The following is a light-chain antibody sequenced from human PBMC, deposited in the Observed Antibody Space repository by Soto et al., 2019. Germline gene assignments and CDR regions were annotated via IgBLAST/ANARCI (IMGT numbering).Light chain of an antibody. CDR3: QHYVSLPPART. Sequence: EIVLTQSPGSLSLSPGERATLSCRASQSFTSNFLAWYQQKPGQAPRLLIYGASSRATGIPDRFSGSGSGTEFTLIISRLEPEDFAVYYCQHYVSLPPARTFGQGTKVEIK. J-gene: IGKJ1*01. CDR1: QSFTSNF. V-gene: IGKV3-20*01. CDR2: GAS.